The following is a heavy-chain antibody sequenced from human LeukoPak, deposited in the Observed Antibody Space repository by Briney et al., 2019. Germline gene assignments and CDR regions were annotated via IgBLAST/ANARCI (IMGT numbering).Heavy chain of an antibody. D-gene: IGHD2-15*01. Sequence: TGGSLRLSCAPSGFSFSSYAMSWVRQAPGKGLEWVSAMSSSDDGRYYAAPLRGRFSISRDTSRSTLYLQTNSLRPEDAAVYYCAKAPGTSRRGAFCYPFYYRGQATLVTVSS. CDR2: MSSSDDGR. J-gene: IGHJ4*02. V-gene: IGHV3-23*01. CDR1: GFSFSSYA. CDR3: AKAPGTSRRGAFCYPFYY.